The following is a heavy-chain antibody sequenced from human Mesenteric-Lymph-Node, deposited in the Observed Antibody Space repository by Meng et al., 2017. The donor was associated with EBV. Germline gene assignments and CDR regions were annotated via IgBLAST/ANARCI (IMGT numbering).Heavy chain of an antibody. CDR2: INTDTGNP. Sequence: QVQVVQSGSELKNPGASVKVSCKASGYTFNTYAMNWVRQAPGQGLEWMGWINTDTGNPTYAQGFTGRFVFSLDTSVSTTYLEISSLKTEDTAVYYCARDLQGTVSTDYFDHWGQGTLVTVSS. J-gene: IGHJ4*02. CDR3: ARDLQGTVSTDYFDH. V-gene: IGHV7-4-1*02. D-gene: IGHD5/OR15-5a*01. CDR1: GYTFNTYA.